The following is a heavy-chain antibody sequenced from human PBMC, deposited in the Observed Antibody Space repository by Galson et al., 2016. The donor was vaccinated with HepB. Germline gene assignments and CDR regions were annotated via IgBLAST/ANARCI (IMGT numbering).Heavy chain of an antibody. CDR1: GFVFSNFG. Sequence: SLRLSCAASGFVFSNFGLSWVRQAPGKGLEWVASISTRRTTYYSDSVQGRFTIPRDNSNNTLYLQMNGLRAEDKAVYYCAKERLVRRIFDHWGQGTLLTVSS. CDR2: ISTRRTT. D-gene: IGHD1-1*01. CDR3: AKERLVRRIFDH. J-gene: IGHJ4*02. V-gene: IGHV3-23*01.